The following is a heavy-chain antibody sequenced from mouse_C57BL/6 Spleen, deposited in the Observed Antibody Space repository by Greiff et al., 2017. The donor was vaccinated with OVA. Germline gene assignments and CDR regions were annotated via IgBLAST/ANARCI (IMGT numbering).Heavy chain of an antibody. CDR2: ISYDGSN. CDR3: ARDLGGEFYDYGWYFDV. D-gene: IGHD2-4*01. V-gene: IGHV3-6*01. Sequence: VQLQQSGPGLVKPSQSLSLTCSVTGYSITSGYYWNWIRQFPGNKLEWMGYISYDGSNNYNPSLKNRISITRDTSKNQFFLKLNSVTTEDTATYYCARDLGGEFYDYGWYFDVWGTGTTATVSS. CDR1: GYSITSGYY. J-gene: IGHJ1*03.